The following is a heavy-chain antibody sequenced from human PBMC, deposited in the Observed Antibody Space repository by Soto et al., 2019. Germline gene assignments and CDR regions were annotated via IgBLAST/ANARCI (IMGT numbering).Heavy chain of an antibody. D-gene: IGHD3-9*01. CDR3: ARRRHDSLTGNYHAPFDY. Sequence: SETLSLTCTVSGGSINRSGFYWGWVRQPPGKGLEWIANIYPSGSSHYSPSLKGRVTISVDTSKNQFSLNLSSVTAADTAVYYCARRRHDSLTGNYHAPFDYWGQGAPVTVPS. CDR1: GGSINRSGFY. J-gene: IGHJ4*02. V-gene: IGHV4-39*01. CDR2: IYPSGSS.